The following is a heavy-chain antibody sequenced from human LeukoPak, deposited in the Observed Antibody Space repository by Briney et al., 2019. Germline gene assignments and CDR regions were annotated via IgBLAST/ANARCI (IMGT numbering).Heavy chain of an antibody. CDR1: LFTFINYG. CDR3: ARVSASSSWDRLDY. Sequence: GGSLRLSCAASLFTFINYGMHWVRQAPGKGLEWVAFIRYDGTNKYYADSVKGRITISRDNAKNSLYLQMNSLRAEDTAVYYCARVSASSSWDRLDYWGQGTLVTVSS. J-gene: IGHJ4*02. V-gene: IGHV3-30*02. CDR2: IRYDGTNK. D-gene: IGHD6-13*01.